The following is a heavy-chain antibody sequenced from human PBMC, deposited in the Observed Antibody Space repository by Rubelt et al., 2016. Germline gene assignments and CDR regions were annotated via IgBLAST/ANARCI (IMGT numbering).Heavy chain of an antibody. CDR3: ARKSYGDTGYYFDY. V-gene: IGHV1-69*01. CDR1: TFSSYA. CDR2: FIPIFGTA. J-gene: IGHJ4*02. Sequence: TFSSYAISWVRQAPGQGLEWMGGFIPIFGTANYAQKFQGRVTITADGSTSTAYMELSSLRSEDAAVYYCARKSYGDTGYYFDYWGQGTLVTVSS. D-gene: IGHD4-17*01.